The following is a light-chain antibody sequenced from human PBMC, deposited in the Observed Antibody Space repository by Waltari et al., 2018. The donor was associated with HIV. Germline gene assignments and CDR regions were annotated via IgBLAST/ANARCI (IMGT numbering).Light chain of an antibody. Sequence: QSALTQPASVSGSPGQSITISCTGTSSDVGSYTVVSWYQQHPGKAPKLMIYEVSKRPSGFSNRFSGSKSGNTASLTISGLQAEDEADYHCCSYAGSSTYVVFGGGTKLTVL. CDR3: CSYAGSSTYVV. J-gene: IGLJ2*01. CDR2: EVS. CDR1: SSDVGSYTV. V-gene: IGLV2-23*02.